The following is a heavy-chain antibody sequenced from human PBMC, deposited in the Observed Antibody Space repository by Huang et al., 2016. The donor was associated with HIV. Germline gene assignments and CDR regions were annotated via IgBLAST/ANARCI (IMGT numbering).Heavy chain of an antibody. V-gene: IGHV1-24*01. CDR2: FDPEDGEA. J-gene: IGHJ4*02. D-gene: IGHD3-10*01. Sequence: QVQLVQSGAEVKKPGASVKVSSKVSGYTLSEFFMHWVRLAPGKGLEWMGGFDPEDGEATDAQKVKGRVTLTEDTSTDTAYMELSSLRSEDTAVYYCAAQGVIGEFPYWGQGTLITVFS. CDR3: AAQGVIGEFPY. CDR1: GYTLSEFF.